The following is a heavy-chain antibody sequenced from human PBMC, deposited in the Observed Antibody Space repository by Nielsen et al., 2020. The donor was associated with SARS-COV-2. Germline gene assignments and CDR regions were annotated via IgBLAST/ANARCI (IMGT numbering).Heavy chain of an antibody. D-gene: IGHD3-3*01. CDR1: GFTFSSYA. CDR2: ISYDGSNK. J-gene: IGHJ4*02. V-gene: IGHV3-30-3*01. Sequence: GESLKISCAASGFTFSSYAMHWVRQAPGKGLEWVAVISYDGSNKYYADSVKGRFTISRDNSNNTLFLQMDSLTADDTAVYFCARLSNFWSGYNDYWGQGTLVIVSS. CDR3: ARLSNFWSGYNDY.